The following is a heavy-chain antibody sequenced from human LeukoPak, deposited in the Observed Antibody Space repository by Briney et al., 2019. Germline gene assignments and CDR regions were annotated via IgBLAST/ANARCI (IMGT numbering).Heavy chain of an antibody. CDR2: IYPSGST. J-gene: IGHJ4*02. CDR1: GGSISSGGYS. Sequence: PSQTLSLTCAVSGGSISSGGYSWSWIRQPPGKGLEWIGYIYPSGSTYYNPSLKSRVTISVDRSKNQFSLKLSSVTAADTAVYYCASQYSSGWYYFDYWGQGTLVTVSS. V-gene: IGHV4-30-2*01. CDR3: ASQYSSGWYYFDY. D-gene: IGHD6-19*01.